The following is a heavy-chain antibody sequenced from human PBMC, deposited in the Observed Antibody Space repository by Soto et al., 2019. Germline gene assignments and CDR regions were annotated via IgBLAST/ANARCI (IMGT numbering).Heavy chain of an antibody. Sequence: PGESRKICCKGSGYSFTSYWISWVRQMPGKGREWMGRIDPSDSYTNYSPSFQGHVTISADKAISTAYLQWSSLKASDTAMYYCPSIGDSLIVVDEFSYYYYYGIDVWGQGTTVTVSS. D-gene: IGHD3-22*01. CDR1: GYSFTSYW. CDR3: PSIGDSLIVVDEFSYYYYYGIDV. V-gene: IGHV5-10-1*01. CDR2: IDPSDSYT. J-gene: IGHJ6*02.